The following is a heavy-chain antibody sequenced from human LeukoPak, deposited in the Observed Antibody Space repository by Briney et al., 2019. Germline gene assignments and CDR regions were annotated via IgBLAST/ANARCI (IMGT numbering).Heavy chain of an antibody. CDR1: GFTFSSYA. D-gene: IGHD1-1*01. CDR3: ANWNDGDAFDI. J-gene: IGHJ3*02. Sequence: GRSLRLSCAASGFTFSSYATSWVRQAPGKGLEWVSAISGSGGSTYYADSVKGRFTISRDNSKNTLYLQMNSLRAEDTAVYYCANWNDGDAFDIWGQGTMVTVSS. V-gene: IGHV3-23*01. CDR2: ISGSGGST.